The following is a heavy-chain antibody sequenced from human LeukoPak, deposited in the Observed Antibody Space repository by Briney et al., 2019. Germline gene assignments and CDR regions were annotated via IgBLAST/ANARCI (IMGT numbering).Heavy chain of an antibody. Sequence: GGTLRLSCAASGFTFSSYGMSWVRQAPGKGLEWVSGISWNSGSIGYADSVKGRFTISRDNSKNTLYLQMNSLRAEDTAVYYCASGIGGSYYPFDYWGQGTLVTVSS. CDR2: ISWNSGSI. CDR3: ASGIGGSYYPFDY. V-gene: IGHV3-23*01. CDR1: GFTFSSYG. J-gene: IGHJ4*02. D-gene: IGHD1-26*01.